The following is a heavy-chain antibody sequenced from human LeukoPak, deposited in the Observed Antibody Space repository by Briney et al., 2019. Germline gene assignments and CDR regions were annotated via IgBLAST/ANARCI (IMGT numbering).Heavy chain of an antibody. V-gene: IGHV3-23*01. Sequence: GGSLRLSCAASGFAFSSYSMNWVRQAPGKGLEWVSAISVSGGSTYYAQSVKGRFTISIHNSKNTLYVQMNSLIAEDTAVYYCAAYSGYGSYFDYWGQGTLVTVSS. CDR1: GFAFSSYS. CDR2: ISVSGGST. CDR3: AAYSGYGSYFDY. D-gene: IGHD5-12*01. J-gene: IGHJ4*02.